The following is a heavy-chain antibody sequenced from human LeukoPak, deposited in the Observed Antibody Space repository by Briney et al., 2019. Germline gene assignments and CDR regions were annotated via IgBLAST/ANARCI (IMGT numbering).Heavy chain of an antibody. CDR2: INHSGST. CDR3: ARAYSYGPFDY. CDR1: GGFFSGYY. D-gene: IGHD5-18*01. J-gene: IGHJ4*02. Sequence: SETLSLTCAVYGGFFSGYYWSWIRQPPGKGLEWIGEINHSGSTNYNPSLKSRVTISVDTSKNQFSLKLSSVTAADTAVYYCARAYSYGPFDYWGQGTLVTVSS. V-gene: IGHV4-34*01.